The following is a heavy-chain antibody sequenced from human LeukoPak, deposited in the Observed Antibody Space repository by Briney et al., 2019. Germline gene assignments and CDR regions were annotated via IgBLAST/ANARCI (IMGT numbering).Heavy chain of an antibody. CDR2: ISSSNNYI. J-gene: IGHJ4*02. CDR1: GFTFSNYN. V-gene: IGHV3-21*01. Sequence: GGSLRLSCAASGFTFSNYNMNWVRQAPGKGLEWVSSISSSNNYIYYADSVKGRFTISRDNAKNSLYLQMNSLRAEDTAVYYCARDQVPFDYWGQGTLVTVSS. D-gene: IGHD3-10*01. CDR3: ARDQVPFDY.